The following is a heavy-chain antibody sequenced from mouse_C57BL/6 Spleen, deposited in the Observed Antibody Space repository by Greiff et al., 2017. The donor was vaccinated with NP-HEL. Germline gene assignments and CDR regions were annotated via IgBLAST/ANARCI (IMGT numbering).Heavy chain of an antibody. Sequence: QVQLQQSGPELVKPGASVKISCKASGYAFSSSWMNWVKQRPGKGLEWIGRIYPGDGDTNYNGKFKGKATLTADKSSSTAYMQLSSLTSEDSAVYFCARDSSGPYGNWGQGTSVTVSS. CDR3: ARDSSGPYGN. V-gene: IGHV1-82*01. CDR1: GYAFSSSW. J-gene: IGHJ4*01. CDR2: IYPGDGDT. D-gene: IGHD3-2*02.